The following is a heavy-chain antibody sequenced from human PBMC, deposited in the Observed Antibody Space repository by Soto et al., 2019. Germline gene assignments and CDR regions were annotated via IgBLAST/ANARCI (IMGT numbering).Heavy chain of an antibody. Sequence: QVQLQESGPGLVKPSETLSLTCAVSGGSISISNWWSWVRQTPGKGLEWIGQIHHSGSTNYSPSLTSRVTILVDKSKNQFSLKMNSVTAADTAVYYCARGGYYFYMDVWGKGTTVTVSS. V-gene: IGHV4-4*02. CDR3: ARGGYYFYMDV. CDR2: IHHSGST. D-gene: IGHD1-26*01. J-gene: IGHJ6*03. CDR1: GGSISISNW.